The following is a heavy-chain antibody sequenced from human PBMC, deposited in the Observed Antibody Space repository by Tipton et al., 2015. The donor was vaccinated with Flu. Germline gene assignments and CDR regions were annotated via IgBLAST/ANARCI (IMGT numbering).Heavy chain of an antibody. D-gene: IGHD1-26*01. CDR2: IKQDGSEK. CDR3: ARDMYSPYSGNYFDY. V-gene: IGHV3-7*01. J-gene: IGHJ4*02. Sequence: SLRLSCAASGFTFSSYWMSWVRQAPGKGLEWVANIKQDGSEKYYVDSVKGRFTISRDNAKNSLYLQMNSLRAEDTAVYYCARDMYSPYSGNYFDYWGQGTLVTVSS. CDR1: GFTFSSYW.